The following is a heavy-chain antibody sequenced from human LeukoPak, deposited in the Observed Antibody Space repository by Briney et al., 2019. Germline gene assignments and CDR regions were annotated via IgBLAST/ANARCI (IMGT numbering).Heavy chain of an antibody. CDR3: AKVSGSVNGPFDY. V-gene: IGHV3-30*18. J-gene: IGHJ4*01. Sequence: GGSVRLFCGASGFTFSSFGMHWVSQAPGKGLEWVAIISYDGSDKYYADSVKGRFTISRDNSKSMLYLQVNSLRTDDTAVYYCAKVSGSVNGPFDYWGRASLGSVSS. D-gene: IGHD6-19*01. CDR2: ISYDGSDK. CDR1: GFTFSSFG.